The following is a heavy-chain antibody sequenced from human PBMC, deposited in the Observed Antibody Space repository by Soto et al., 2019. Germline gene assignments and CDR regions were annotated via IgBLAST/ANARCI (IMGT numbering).Heavy chain of an antibody. CDR3: ARRIPVSGAYGAFDP. V-gene: IGHV3-30*03. J-gene: IGHJ3*01. CDR1: GFTFSNFA. Sequence: QVQLVESGGGVVQPGRSLRLSCAASGFTFSNFAMYWVRQAPAKGLEWMAVISYDGGNENYADSVKGRFTISRDNSENTLYLLRNSLRPEDTAVYYCARRIPVSGAYGAFDPWGPGTMAIVSS. CDR2: ISYDGGNE. D-gene: IGHD6-13*01.